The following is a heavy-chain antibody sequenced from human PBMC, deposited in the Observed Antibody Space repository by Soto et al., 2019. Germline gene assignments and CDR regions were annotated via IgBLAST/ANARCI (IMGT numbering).Heavy chain of an antibody. Sequence: SETLSLTCAVYGGSFSGYYWSWIRQPPGKGLEWIGEINHSGSTNYNPSLKSRVTISVDTSKNQFSLKLSSVTAADTVVYYCARRLFTMVRGVIRYYYYYMDVWGKGTTVTVSS. D-gene: IGHD3-10*01. CDR2: INHSGST. V-gene: IGHV4-34*01. J-gene: IGHJ6*03. CDR1: GGSFSGYY. CDR3: ARRLFTMVRGVIRYYYYYMDV.